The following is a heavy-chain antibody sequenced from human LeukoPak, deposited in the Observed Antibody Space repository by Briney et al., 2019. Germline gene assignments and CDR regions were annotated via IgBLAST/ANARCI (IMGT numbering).Heavy chain of an antibody. J-gene: IGHJ4*02. V-gene: IGHV1-46*01. CDR1: GYSFTSNY. CDR3: ARDQEAFDY. CDR2: IYPRDGST. Sequence: ASVKVSCKASGYSFTSNYIHWVRQAPGQGLEWMGMIYPRDGSTSYAQKLQGRVTVTRDTSTSTVHMELSGLRSEDTAVYYCARDQEAFDYWGQGTLVTVSP.